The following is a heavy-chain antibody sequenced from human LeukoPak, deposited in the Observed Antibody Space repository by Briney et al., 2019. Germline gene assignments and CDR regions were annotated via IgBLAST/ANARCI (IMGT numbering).Heavy chain of an antibody. D-gene: IGHD4-17*01. CDR1: GYPFTSYD. CDR3: AREYGDSNDY. CDR2: IIPIFGTA. Sequence: ASVEVSFKASGYPFTSYDINWVRPAPGQGLEWMGGIIPIFGTANYAQKFQGRVTITADKSTSTAYMELSSLRSEDTAVYYCAREYGDSNDYWGQGTLVTVSS. V-gene: IGHV1-69*06. J-gene: IGHJ4*02.